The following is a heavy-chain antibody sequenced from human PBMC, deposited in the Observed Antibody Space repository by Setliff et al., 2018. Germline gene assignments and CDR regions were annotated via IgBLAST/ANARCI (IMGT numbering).Heavy chain of an antibody. V-gene: IGHV3-9*01. J-gene: IGHJ4*02. CDR2: ISDNSGSI. CDR1: GFTFDDYP. D-gene: IGHD2-15*01. CDR3: ARTCSGSGCYAGLES. Sequence: SLRLSCAASGFTFDDYPMHWVRQAPGKGLEWVSGISDNSGSIAYADSVKGRFTISRDNAKNSLYLQMNSLRPEDTALYYCARTCSGSGCYAGLESWGQGTPVTVSS.